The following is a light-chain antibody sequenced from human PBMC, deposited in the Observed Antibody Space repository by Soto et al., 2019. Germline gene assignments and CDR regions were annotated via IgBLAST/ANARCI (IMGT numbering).Light chain of an antibody. V-gene: IGKV1-39*01. CDR2: AAS. CDR3: QQSYSTPTIT. J-gene: IGKJ5*01. Sequence: IHMTQSPSSLLASVGVRVTTTCRSSQSISSYLNWYQQKPGKAPKLLXYAASSLQSGVPSRFSGSVSGTDFTLTIRSLQTQDFATYYCQQSYSTPTITFGQGTRLEI. CDR1: QSISSY.